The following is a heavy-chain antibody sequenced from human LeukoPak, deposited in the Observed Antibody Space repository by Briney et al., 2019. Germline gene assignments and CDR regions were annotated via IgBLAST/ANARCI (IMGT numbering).Heavy chain of an antibody. D-gene: IGHD3-22*01. Sequence: PGGSLRLSCAASEFTFSSYAMNWVRQAPGKGLEWVSGISAGGATTYYADSVKGRFTISRDNSKNTLYLQMNSLRAEDMAVYYCAKDPDYYDSSGYNAFDIWGQGTMVTVSS. CDR1: EFTFSSYA. CDR2: ISAGGATT. J-gene: IGHJ3*02. CDR3: AKDPDYYDSSGYNAFDI. V-gene: IGHV3-23*01.